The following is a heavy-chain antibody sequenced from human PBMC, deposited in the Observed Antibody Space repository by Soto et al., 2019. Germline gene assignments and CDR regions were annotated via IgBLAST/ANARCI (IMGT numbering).Heavy chain of an antibody. D-gene: IGHD4-17*01. J-gene: IGHJ6*02. CDR2: IIPIFGTA. V-gene: IGHV1-69*01. CDR3: ARAVDYGDYTYYYYGMDV. CDR1: GGTFSSYA. Sequence: QVQLVQSGAEVKKPGSSVKVSCKASGGTFSSYAISWVRQAPGQGLEWMGGIIPIFGTANYAQKFLGRVTITADESTSTAYMELSSLRSEDTAVYYCARAVDYGDYTYYYYGMDVWGQGTTVTVSS.